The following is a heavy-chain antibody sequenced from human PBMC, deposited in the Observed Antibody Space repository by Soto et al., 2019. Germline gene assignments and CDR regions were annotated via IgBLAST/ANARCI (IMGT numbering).Heavy chain of an antibody. CDR3: ARGFDGGSGWFYYFDY. CDR1: GGSISSYY. J-gene: IGHJ4*02. CDR2: IYYSGST. Sequence: SETLSLTCTVSGGSISSYYWSWIRQPPGKGLEWIGYIYYSGSTNYNPSLKSRVTISVDTSKNQFSLKLSSVTAADTAVYYCARGFDGGSGWFYYFDYWGQGTLVTVS. D-gene: IGHD6-19*01. V-gene: IGHV4-59*01.